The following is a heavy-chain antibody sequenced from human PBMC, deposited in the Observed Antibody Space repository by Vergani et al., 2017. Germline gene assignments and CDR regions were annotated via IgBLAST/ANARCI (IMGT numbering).Heavy chain of an antibody. V-gene: IGHV3-9*01. CDR1: GFTFDDYA. Sequence: EVQLVESGGGLVQPGRSLRLSCAASGFTFDDYAMHWVRQAPGKGLEWVSGISWNSGSIGYADSVKGRFTISRDNAKNSLYLQMNSLRAEDTALYYCAKENSSSWYYYYGMDGWGQGTTFTVSS. CDR3: AKENSSSWYYYYGMDG. J-gene: IGHJ6*01. CDR2: ISWNSGSI. D-gene: IGHD6-6*01.